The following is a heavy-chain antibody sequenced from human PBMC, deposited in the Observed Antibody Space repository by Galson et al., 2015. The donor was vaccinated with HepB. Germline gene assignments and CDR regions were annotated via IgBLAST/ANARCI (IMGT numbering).Heavy chain of an antibody. J-gene: IGHJ4*02. Sequence: VKVSCKAYRYTFTRFGINWVRQAPGQGLEWMGWINPYNGNIKYAQKVQGRVTLTTDTSTSTAYMELRSLRSDNTAMYYCARGGIATIGGPTFDYWGQGTLVTVSS. V-gene: IGHV1-18*01. D-gene: IGHD5-24*01. CDR1: RYTFTRFG. CDR2: INPYNGNI. CDR3: ARGGIATIGGPTFDY.